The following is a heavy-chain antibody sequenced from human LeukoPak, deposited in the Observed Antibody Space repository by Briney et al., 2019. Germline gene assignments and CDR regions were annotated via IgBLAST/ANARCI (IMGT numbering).Heavy chain of an antibody. Sequence: GKSLRLSCAASGFIFNNFAMHWVRQAPGKGLEWVSAITDSGASTYYTDPVKGRFTISRDNSENTLYLQMNSLRAEDTAVYYCARCSGDTCYSRPPDYWGQGALVTVSS. CDR1: GFIFNNFA. CDR2: ITDSGAST. CDR3: ARCSGDTCYSRPPDY. D-gene: IGHD2-15*01. J-gene: IGHJ4*02. V-gene: IGHV3-23*01.